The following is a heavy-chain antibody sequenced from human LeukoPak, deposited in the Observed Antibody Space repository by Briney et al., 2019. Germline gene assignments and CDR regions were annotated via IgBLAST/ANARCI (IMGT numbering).Heavy chain of an antibody. V-gene: IGHV4-39*01. J-gene: IGHJ3*02. CDR1: GGSISSNTYY. CDR2: IYYGGST. CDR3: ARAYYYASSAFDI. D-gene: IGHD3-22*01. Sequence: PSETLSLTCTVSGGSISSNTYYWDWIRQPPGLGLESIGSIYYGGSTYYNPSLKSRVIISVDTSKNQFSLKLSSVTAADTAVYYCARAYYYASSAFDIWGQGTMVTVSS.